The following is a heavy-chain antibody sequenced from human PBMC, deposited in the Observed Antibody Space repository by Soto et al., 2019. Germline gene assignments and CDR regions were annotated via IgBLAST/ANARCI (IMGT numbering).Heavy chain of an antibody. CDR3: THIMITFGGVIALDAFDF. Sequence: QITLKESGPPLVNPTQTLTLTCTFSGFSLSTTRVGVGWIRQPPGEALEWLAIIYWDDDKRYSPSLESRLAIAKDTPKNQVVLTMTNLDPVDTATYYCTHIMITFGGVIALDAFDFWGQGTMVTASS. V-gene: IGHV2-5*02. D-gene: IGHD3-16*02. CDR1: GFSLSTTRVG. J-gene: IGHJ3*01. CDR2: IYWDDDK.